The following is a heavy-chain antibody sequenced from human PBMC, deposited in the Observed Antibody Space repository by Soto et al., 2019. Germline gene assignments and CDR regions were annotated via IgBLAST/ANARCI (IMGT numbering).Heavy chain of an antibody. D-gene: IGHD3-10*01. V-gene: IGHV4-30-4*01. CDR3: AREFSGGPGY. CDR2: ISYSGST. J-gene: IGHJ4*02. Sequence: QVQLQESGPGLVKPSQTLSLTCTVSGGSISSGDHYWTWIRQSPGKGLEWIGYISYSGSTYYNPSLKSRVSMSVDSSKNQFSLNLSSLTVADTAVYSCAREFSGGPGYWGQGTLVTVSS. CDR1: GGSISSGDHY.